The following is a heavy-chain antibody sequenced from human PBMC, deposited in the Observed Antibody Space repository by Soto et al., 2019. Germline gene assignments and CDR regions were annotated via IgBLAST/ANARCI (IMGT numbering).Heavy chain of an antibody. CDR3: AKGLSPDYSYYMDV. Sequence: GGSLRLSCAASGSTFSSYALSWVRQAPGKGLEWVSAISGDGGSTYYADSVKGRFTISRDNANNPLYLQVNSLRTEDTAVYYCAKGLSPDYSYYMDVWGKGTTVTVSS. J-gene: IGHJ6*03. CDR2: ISGDGGST. CDR1: GSTFSSYA. V-gene: IGHV3-23*01.